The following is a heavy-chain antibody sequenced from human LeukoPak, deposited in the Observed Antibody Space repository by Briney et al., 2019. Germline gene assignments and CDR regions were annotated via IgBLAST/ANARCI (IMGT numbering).Heavy chain of an antibody. CDR2: ISGSGSST. CDR1: GFTFRSYA. Sequence: PGGSLRLSCAASGFTFRSYAMSWVRQAPGKGLDWVSTISGSGSSTYYVDSVKGRFTISRDNSKNTLYLQMNSLRAEDTALYFCATGTSNLGRWGQGTLVTVSS. J-gene: IGHJ4*02. D-gene: IGHD1-1*01. V-gene: IGHV3-23*01. CDR3: ATGTSNLGR.